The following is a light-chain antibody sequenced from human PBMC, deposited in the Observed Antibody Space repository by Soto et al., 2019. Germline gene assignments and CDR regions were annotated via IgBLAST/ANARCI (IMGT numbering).Light chain of an antibody. Sequence: EIVLTQSPGTLSLSPGETATLSCRASQSVANTYLTWYQQKPGQAPRLLIYGASSRAAGIPDRFSGSGSETDFTLTICRLEPEDFAVYYCQQYGSSPTFGPGTKVDIK. J-gene: IGKJ3*01. CDR3: QQYGSSPT. CDR2: GAS. CDR1: QSVANTY. V-gene: IGKV3-20*01.